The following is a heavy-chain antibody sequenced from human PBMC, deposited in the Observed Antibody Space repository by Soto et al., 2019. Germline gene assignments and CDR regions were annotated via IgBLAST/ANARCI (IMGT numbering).Heavy chain of an antibody. Sequence: SETLSLTCSVSGGSISGSYWSWIRQSPGKGLEWLGYVYYTGSTNYSPSLRSRVSISVDTSKNEFSLRLSSVTAADTAVYFCAKSVAVPGAHIDYWGQGTQVTVSS. CDR2: VYYTGST. V-gene: IGHV4-59*01. D-gene: IGHD6-19*01. CDR1: GGSISGSY. CDR3: AKSVAVPGAHIDY. J-gene: IGHJ4*02.